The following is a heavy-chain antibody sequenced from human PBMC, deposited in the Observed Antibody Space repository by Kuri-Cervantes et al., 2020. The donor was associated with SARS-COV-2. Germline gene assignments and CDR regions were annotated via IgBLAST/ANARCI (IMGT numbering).Heavy chain of an antibody. CDR1: GFNFSTTD. V-gene: IGHV3-53*01. CDR3: ARVPSGSYYEYYFDY. Sequence: GGSLRLSCVASGFNFSTTDMHWVRQAPGKGLEWVSVIYSGGSTYYADSVKGRFTISRDNSKNTLYLQMNSLRAEDTAVYYCARVPSGSYYEYYFDYWGQGTLVTVSS. J-gene: IGHJ4*02. D-gene: IGHD1-26*01. CDR2: IYSGGST.